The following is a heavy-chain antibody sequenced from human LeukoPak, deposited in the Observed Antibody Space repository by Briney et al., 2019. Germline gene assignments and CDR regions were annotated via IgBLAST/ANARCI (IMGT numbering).Heavy chain of an antibody. CDR2: IKQDGGEQ. Sequence: GGSLRLSCAAPGFMFNTYAMNWVRQAPGKGLEWVANIKQDGGEQYYVDSVKGRFSISRDNAKNSLYLQMNSLRAEDTAVFYCARDYTVMAYHYYYYMDVWGKGTTVTVSS. CDR1: GFMFNTYA. J-gene: IGHJ6*03. V-gene: IGHV3-7*01. CDR3: ARDYTVMAYHYYYYMDV. D-gene: IGHD5-18*01.